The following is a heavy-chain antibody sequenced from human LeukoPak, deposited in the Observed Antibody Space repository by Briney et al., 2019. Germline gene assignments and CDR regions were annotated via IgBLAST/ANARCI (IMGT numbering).Heavy chain of an antibody. Sequence: SETLSLTCTVSGGSISSSSYYWGWIPQAPGKGLEWIGSIYYSGSTYYNPSLKSRVTISVDTSKNQFSLKLSSVTAADTAVYYCAGDRGDGSGWGDAFDIWGQGTMVIVSS. D-gene: IGHD6-19*01. J-gene: IGHJ3*02. CDR2: IYYSGST. CDR1: GGSISSSSYY. V-gene: IGHV4-39*02. CDR3: AGDRGDGSGWGDAFDI.